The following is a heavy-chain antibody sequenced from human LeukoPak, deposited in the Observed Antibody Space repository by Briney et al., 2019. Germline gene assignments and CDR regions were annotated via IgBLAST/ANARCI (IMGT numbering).Heavy chain of an antibody. CDR1: GFTFNTYS. V-gene: IGHV3-48*01. J-gene: IGHJ4*02. CDR3: ARDRHSSVDY. Sequence: GGSLRLSCAASGFTFNTYSMIWVRQAPGKGLEWLSYISGDSRTIYYLDSVKGRFTISRDNAKNSLYLQLISLRAEDTAVYYCARDRHSSVDYWGQGALVTVSS. CDR2: ISGDSRTI. D-gene: IGHD3-22*01.